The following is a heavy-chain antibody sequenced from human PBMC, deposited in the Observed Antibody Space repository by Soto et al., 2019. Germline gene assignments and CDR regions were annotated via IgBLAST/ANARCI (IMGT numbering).Heavy chain of an antibody. V-gene: IGHV1-46*01. J-gene: IGHJ6*02. Sequence: GASVKVSCKASGGTFSSYAISWVRQAPGQGLEWMGIINPSVGRTSYAQKFQGRVTMTRDTSTSTVYMELSSLRSEDTAVYYCASGTENYYYGMDVWGQGTTVTVSS. CDR1: GGTFSSYA. CDR2: INPSVGRT. CDR3: ASGTENYYYGMDV.